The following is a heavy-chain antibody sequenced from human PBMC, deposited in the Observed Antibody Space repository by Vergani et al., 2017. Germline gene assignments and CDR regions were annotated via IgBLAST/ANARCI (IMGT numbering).Heavy chain of an antibody. V-gene: IGHV4-59*01. D-gene: IGHD3-22*01. J-gene: IGHJ4*02. CDR1: GGSISSYY. Sequence: QVQLQESGPGLVKPSETLSLTCTVSGGSISSYYWSWIRQPPGKGLEWIGYIYYSGSTNYNPSLKSRVTISVDTSKNQFSLKLSSVTAADTAVYYCARATTYYYDSSGYYGDQYYFDYWGQGTLVTVSS. CDR3: ARATTYYYDSSGYYGDQYYFDY. CDR2: IYYSGST.